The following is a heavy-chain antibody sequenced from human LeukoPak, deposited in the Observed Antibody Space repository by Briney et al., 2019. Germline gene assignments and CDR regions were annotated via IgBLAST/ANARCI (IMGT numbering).Heavy chain of an antibody. CDR1: GYTFTSYY. J-gene: IGHJ6*03. V-gene: IGHV1-46*01. D-gene: IGHD4-17*01. CDR2: INPSGGST. CDR3: ARAGNYGDVSSYYYYMDV. Sequence: ASVKVSCKASGYTFTSYYMHWVRQAPGQGLEWVGIINPSGGSTSYAQKFQGRVTITRDTSTSTVYMELSSLRSEDTAVYYCARAGNYGDVSSYYYYMDVWGKGTTVTVSS.